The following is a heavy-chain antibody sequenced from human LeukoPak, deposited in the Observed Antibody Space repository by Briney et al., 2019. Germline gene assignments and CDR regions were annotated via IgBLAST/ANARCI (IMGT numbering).Heavy chain of an antibody. D-gene: IGHD6-13*01. CDR2: INPRNAAT. J-gene: IGHJ4*02. CDR3: ARDLRQQLVSALLGY. Sequence: ASVKVSCKASGYTFTGHYLHWVRQVPGQGLEWMGWINPRNAATNYAQKFQGRVTMTRDTSISTAYMELSRLRSDDTAVYYCARDLRQQLVSALLGYWGQGTLVTVSS. CDR1: GYTFTGHY. V-gene: IGHV1-2*02.